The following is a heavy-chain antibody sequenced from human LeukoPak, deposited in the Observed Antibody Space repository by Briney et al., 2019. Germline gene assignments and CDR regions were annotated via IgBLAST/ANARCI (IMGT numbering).Heavy chain of an antibody. CDR3: ATPHLLSDDTFDV. D-gene: IGHD2-15*01. CDR1: GYTSTASY. CDR2: INPYNGAT. J-gene: IGHJ3*01. V-gene: IGHV1-2*02. Sequence: ASVKVSCKTSGYTSTASYIHWVRQAPGQGLEWMGWINPYNGATIYAQKFQGRVTMTRDTSISTAYMELSRLRSDDTAVYYCATPHLLSDDTFDVWGRGTMITVSS.